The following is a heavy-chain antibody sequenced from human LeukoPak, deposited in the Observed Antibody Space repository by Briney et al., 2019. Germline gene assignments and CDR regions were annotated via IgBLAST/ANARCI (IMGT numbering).Heavy chain of an antibody. D-gene: IGHD3-22*01. V-gene: IGHV4-39*01. CDR3: ARRGNYYDSSGYPTWAFDI. J-gene: IGHJ3*02. CDR1: GGSISSSSYY. CDR2: IYYSGST. Sequence: TSETLSLTCTVSGGSISSSSYYWGWIRQPPGKGLEWIGSIYYSGSTYYNPSLKSRVTISVDTSKNQFSLKLSSVTAADTAVYYCARRGNYYDSSGYPTWAFDIWGQGTMVTVSS.